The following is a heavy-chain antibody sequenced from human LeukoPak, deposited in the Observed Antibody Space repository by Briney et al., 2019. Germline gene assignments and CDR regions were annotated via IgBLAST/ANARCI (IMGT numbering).Heavy chain of an antibody. V-gene: IGHV3-20*04. J-gene: IGHJ5*02. CDR1: GFTFDDYG. CDR3: ARRKLPSISMLRGVRHTSWFDP. Sequence: GGSLRLSCAASGFTFDDYGMSWVRQAPGKGLEWVSGINWNGGSTGYADSVKGRFTISRDNAKNSLYLQMNSLRAEDTALYYCARRKLPSISMLRGVRHTSWFDPWGQGTLVTVSS. D-gene: IGHD3-10*01. CDR2: INWNGGST.